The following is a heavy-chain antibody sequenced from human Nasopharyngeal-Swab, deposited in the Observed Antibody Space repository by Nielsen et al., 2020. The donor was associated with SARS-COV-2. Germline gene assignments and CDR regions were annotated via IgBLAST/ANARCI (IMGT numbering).Heavy chain of an antibody. CDR1: RLSIDEYA. Sequence: SLKISCEGSRLSIDEYAMYWVRQAPGKGLEWVSGISRDSGSIDYVDSVKGRFTISRDNAKNSLYLQMNSLRPEDTALYYCAKDWRTGRSLGLFGMDVWGQGTTVIVSS. CDR2: ISRDSGSI. V-gene: IGHV3-9*01. D-gene: IGHD7-27*01. CDR3: AKDWRTGRSLGLFGMDV. J-gene: IGHJ6*02.